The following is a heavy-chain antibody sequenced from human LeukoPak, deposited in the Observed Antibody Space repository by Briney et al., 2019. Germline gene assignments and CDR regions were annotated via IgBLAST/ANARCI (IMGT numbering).Heavy chain of an antibody. Sequence: RPSETLSLTCTVSGGSISSYYWSWIRQPPGKGLEWIGYIYYSGSTSYNPSLKSRVTISVDTSKNQFSLKLSSVTTADTAVYYCARSSSGYYSYFDYWGQGTLVTVSS. V-gene: IGHV4-59*01. CDR2: IYYSGST. D-gene: IGHD3-22*01. CDR3: ARSSSGYYSYFDY. CDR1: GGSISSYY. J-gene: IGHJ4*02.